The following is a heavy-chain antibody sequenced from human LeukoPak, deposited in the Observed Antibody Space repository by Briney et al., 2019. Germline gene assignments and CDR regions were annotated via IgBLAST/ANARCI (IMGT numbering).Heavy chain of an antibody. Sequence: PGGSPRLSCAASGFTFSSYGMHWVRQAPGKGLEWVSAISGSGGSTYYADSVKGRFTISRDNSKNTLYLQMNSLRAEDTAVYYCAKDPIFRTGRFDYWGQGTLVTVSS. J-gene: IGHJ4*02. CDR3: AKDPIFRTGRFDY. D-gene: IGHD3-3*01. CDR1: GFTFSSYG. V-gene: IGHV3-23*01. CDR2: ISGSGGST.